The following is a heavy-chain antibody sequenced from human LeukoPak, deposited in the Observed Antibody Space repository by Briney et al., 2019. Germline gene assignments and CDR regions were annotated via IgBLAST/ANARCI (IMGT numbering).Heavy chain of an antibody. D-gene: IGHD2-2*01. CDR1: GFAFAEHG. V-gene: IGHV3-20*04. CDR2: INWSGGST. CDR3: ARAPITSPFYFDY. J-gene: IGHJ4*02. Sequence: PGGSLRLSCTASGFAFAEHGMSWVRHVPGKGLEWVSGINWSGGSTVYADPLRGRFTISRDNAKNSLYLQMDSLRAEDTALYYCARAPITSPFYFDYWGQGTLVTVSS.